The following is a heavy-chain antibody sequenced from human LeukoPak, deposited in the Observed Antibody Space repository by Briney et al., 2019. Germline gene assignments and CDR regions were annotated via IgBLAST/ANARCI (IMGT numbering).Heavy chain of an antibody. V-gene: IGHV3-21*01. D-gene: IGHD3-16*01. CDR2: ISSGSGYI. CDR3: ARGGSYLLERYYGMDV. J-gene: IGHJ6*02. Sequence: GGSLRLSCAASGFNFSLYGMSWVRQAPGKGLEWVSSISSGSGYIYYADSLKGRFTISRDNARNSLYLRMSSLRAEDTAVYYCARGGSYLLERYYGMDVWGQGTTVTVSS. CDR1: GFNFSLYG.